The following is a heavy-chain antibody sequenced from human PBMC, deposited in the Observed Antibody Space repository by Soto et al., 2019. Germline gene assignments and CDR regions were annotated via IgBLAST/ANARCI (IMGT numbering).Heavy chain of an antibody. CDR3: ARDPKVAAGTWSDY. Sequence: ASVKVSCNASGYTFTSNAMHWVRQAPGQRLEWMGWINTGNGNTKYLQKFQGRVTITRDTSASTGYMELSSLRSEDTAIYYCARDPKVAAGTWSDYGGQGTLVTVSS. V-gene: IGHV1-3*04. CDR2: INTGNGNT. J-gene: IGHJ4*02. CDR1: GYTFTSNA. D-gene: IGHD6-13*01.